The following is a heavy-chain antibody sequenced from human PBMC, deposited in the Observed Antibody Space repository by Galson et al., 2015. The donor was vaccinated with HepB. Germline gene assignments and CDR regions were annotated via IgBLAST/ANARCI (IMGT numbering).Heavy chain of an antibody. CDR2: ISASGGTT. V-gene: IGHV3-23*01. Sequence: SLRLSCAASGFTFSSYAMSWVRQAPGKGLEWVSVISASGGTTYYADSVKGRFTISRDNSKNTLYLQMNTLRAEDTAVYYCAKDRAVCSGDTCYPALDYWGQGTLVTVSS. D-gene: IGHD2-15*01. CDR1: GFTFSSYA. J-gene: IGHJ4*02. CDR3: AKDRAVCSGDTCYPALDY.